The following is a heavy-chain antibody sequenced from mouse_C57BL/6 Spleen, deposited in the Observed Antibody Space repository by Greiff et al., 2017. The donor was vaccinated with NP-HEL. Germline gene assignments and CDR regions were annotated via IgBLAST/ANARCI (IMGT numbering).Heavy chain of an antibody. V-gene: IGHV1-85*01. CDR2: IYPRDGST. CDR1: GYTFTSYD. Sequence: VKLTESGPELVKPGASVKLSCKASGYTFTSYDINWVKQRPGQGLEWIGWIYPRDGSTKYNEKFKGKATLTVDTSSSTAYMELHSLTSEDSAVYFGARQAFYYGSSLYYFDYWGQGTTLTVSS. D-gene: IGHD1-1*01. J-gene: IGHJ2*01. CDR3: ARQAFYYGSSLYYFDY.